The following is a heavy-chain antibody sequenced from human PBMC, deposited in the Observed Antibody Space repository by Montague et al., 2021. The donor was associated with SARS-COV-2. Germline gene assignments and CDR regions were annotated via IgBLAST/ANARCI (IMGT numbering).Heavy chain of an antibody. Sequence: SLRLSCAASGFTLYDYAMHWVRQAPGKGLEWVSGISWNSGSLGYAYSXXVRFPISRDHAKNSLYLQMNRLRAEDTALSYCARAAEDIVVVPAAMGPQYYYYGRDVWGPGTTVTVAS. V-gene: IGHV3-9*01. CDR2: ISWNSGSL. D-gene: IGHD2-2*01. J-gene: IGHJ6*02. CDR3: ARAAEDIVVVPAAMGPQYYYYGRDV. CDR1: GFTLYDYA.